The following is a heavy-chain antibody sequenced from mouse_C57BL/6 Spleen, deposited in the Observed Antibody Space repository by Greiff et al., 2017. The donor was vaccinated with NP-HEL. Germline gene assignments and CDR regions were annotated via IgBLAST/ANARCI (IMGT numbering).Heavy chain of an antibody. CDR3: ARVHYYGSRYYAMDY. D-gene: IGHD1-1*01. Sequence: QVQLQQPGAELVMPGASVKLSCKASGYTFTSYWMHWVKQRPGQGLEWIGEIDPSDSYTNYNQKFKGKSTLTVDKSSSTAYMQLSSLTSEDSAVYYCARVHYYGSRYYAMDYWGQGTSVTVSS. CDR1: GYTFTSYW. V-gene: IGHV1-69*01. CDR2: IDPSDSYT. J-gene: IGHJ4*01.